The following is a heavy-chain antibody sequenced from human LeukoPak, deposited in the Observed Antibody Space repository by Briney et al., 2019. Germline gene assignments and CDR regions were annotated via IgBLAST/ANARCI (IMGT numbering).Heavy chain of an antibody. CDR2: VSSSGTT. J-gene: IGHJ5*02. Sequence: SETLSLTCTVSGASISSYFWHWIRHPAGKGLEWIGRVSSSGTTNYNPSLRSRVTMSVDTSRNQISLKLNSVTAADTAVYYCARDLGFELWFGERGNWFDPWGQGTLVTVSS. CDR3: ARDLGFELWFGERGNWFDP. CDR1: GASISSYF. D-gene: IGHD3-10*01. V-gene: IGHV4-4*07.